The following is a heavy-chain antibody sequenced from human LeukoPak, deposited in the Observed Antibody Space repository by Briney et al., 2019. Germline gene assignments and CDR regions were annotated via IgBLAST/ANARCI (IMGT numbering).Heavy chain of an antibody. CDR1: AGSINSGSYY. J-gene: IGHJ4*02. Sequence: SETLSLTCTVSAGSINSGSYYWGWIRQPPGKGLDWIGCIYYSGSTYYNPSLKSRVTISLDTSKNQFSLKLSSVTAADTAVYYCARGRPNPDYWGQGTLVTVSS. V-gene: IGHV4-39*01. CDR2: IYYSGST. CDR3: ARGRPNPDY.